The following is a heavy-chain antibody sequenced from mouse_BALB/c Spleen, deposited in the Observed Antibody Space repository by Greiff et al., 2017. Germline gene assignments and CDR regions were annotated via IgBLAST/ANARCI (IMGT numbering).Heavy chain of an antibody. J-gene: IGHJ3*01. V-gene: IGHV14-3*02. CDR1: GFNIKDTY. CDR3: AEGKGPWFAY. CDR2: IDPANGNT. Sequence: EVQLHQSGAELVKPGASVKLSCTASGFNIKDTYMHWVKQRPEQGLEWIGRIDPANGNTKYDPKFQGKATITADTSSNTAYLQLSSLTSEDTAVYYCAEGKGPWFAYWGQGTLVTVSA. D-gene: IGHD1-3*01.